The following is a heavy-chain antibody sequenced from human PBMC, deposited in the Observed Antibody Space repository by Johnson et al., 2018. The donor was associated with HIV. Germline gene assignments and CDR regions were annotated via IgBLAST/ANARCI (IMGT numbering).Heavy chain of an antibody. V-gene: IGHV3-13*01. Sequence: VQLVESGGTLAKPAWSPRLSCAASQFTFSSYDMHWVRQATGKGLEWVSAIGTAGDTYYPGSVKGRFTISRENAKNSLYLQMNSLRAGDTAVYYCARMMYSRGAFDIWGQGTMVTVSS. CDR3: ARMMYSRGAFDI. CDR2: IGTAGDT. J-gene: IGHJ3*02. CDR1: QFTFSSYD. D-gene: IGHD6-13*01.